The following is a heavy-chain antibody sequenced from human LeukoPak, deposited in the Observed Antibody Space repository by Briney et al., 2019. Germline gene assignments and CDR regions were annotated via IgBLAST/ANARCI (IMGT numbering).Heavy chain of an antibody. CDR1: GYSFTSYW. V-gene: IGHV5-51*01. CDR3: ARLSRLDYGSGSYDYYYGMDV. J-gene: IGHJ6*04. CDR2: IYPGDSDT. Sequence: GESLKISCKGSGYSFTSYWIGWVRQMPGKGLEWMGIIYPGDSDTRYSPSFQGQVTISADKSISTAYLQWSSLKASDTAMYYCARLSRLDYGSGSYDYYYGMDVWGKGTTVTVSP. D-gene: IGHD3-10*01.